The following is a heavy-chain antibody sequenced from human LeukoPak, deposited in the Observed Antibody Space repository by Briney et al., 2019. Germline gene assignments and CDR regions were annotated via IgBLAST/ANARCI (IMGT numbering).Heavy chain of an antibody. J-gene: IGHJ5*02. D-gene: IGHD3-3*01. Sequence: SETLSLTCTVSGGSITSNSYYWGWIRQPPGKGLEWIGSITYSGSTYYNPSLKRRVTISIDTSKNQFSLKLSSVTAADTAVYYCARGRITIFGVVKFVRRWFDPWGQGTLVTVSS. CDR3: ARGRITIFGVVKFVRRWFDP. CDR1: GGSITSNSYY. CDR2: ITYSGST. V-gene: IGHV4-39*07.